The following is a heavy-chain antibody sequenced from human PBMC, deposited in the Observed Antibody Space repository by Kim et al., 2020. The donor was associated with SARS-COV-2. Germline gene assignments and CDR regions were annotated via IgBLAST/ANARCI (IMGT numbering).Heavy chain of an antibody. CDR3: ARDGSSWYRMGSFDI. CDR2: ISAYNGNT. J-gene: IGHJ3*02. CDR1: GYTFTSYG. D-gene: IGHD6-13*01. Sequence: ASVKVSCKASGYTFTSYGISWVRQAPGQGLEWMGWISAYNGNTNYAQKLQGRVTMTTDTSTSTAYMELRSLRSDDTAVYYCARDGSSWYRMGSFDIWGQGTMVTVSS. V-gene: IGHV1-18*01.